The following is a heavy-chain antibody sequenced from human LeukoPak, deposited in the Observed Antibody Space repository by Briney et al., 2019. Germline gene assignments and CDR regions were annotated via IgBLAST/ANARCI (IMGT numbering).Heavy chain of an antibody. CDR3: ARVRGPVLMVYAAREYYFDY. CDR2: INHSGST. J-gene: IGHJ4*02. Sequence: SETLSLTCTVSGGSISNSNYYWIWIRQPPGKGLEWIGEINHSGSTNYNPSLKSRVTISVDTSKNQFSLKLSSVTAADTAVYYCARVRGPVLMVYAAREYYFDYWGQGTLVTVSS. CDR1: GGSISNSNYY. D-gene: IGHD2-8*01. V-gene: IGHV4-39*07.